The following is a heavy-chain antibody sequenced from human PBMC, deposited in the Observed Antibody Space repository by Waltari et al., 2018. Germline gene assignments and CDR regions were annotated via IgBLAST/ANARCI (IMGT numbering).Heavy chain of an antibody. CDR3: AREYSGYDFLFDY. CDR2: IIPLFGTA. Sequence: QVQLVQSGAEVKKPGSSVKVSCKASGGPFSSYAISWVRQAPGQGLEWMGRIIPLFGTANYAQKFQGRVTITADESTSTAYMELSSLRSEDTAVYYCAREYSGYDFLFDYWGQGTLVTVSS. V-gene: IGHV1-69*15. D-gene: IGHD5-12*01. J-gene: IGHJ4*02. CDR1: GGPFSSYA.